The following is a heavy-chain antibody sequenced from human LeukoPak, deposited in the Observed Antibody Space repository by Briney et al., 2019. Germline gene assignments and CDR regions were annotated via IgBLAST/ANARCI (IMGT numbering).Heavy chain of an antibody. CDR1: GYTFTSYG. V-gene: IGHV1-18*01. D-gene: IGHD3-3*01. CDR3: ARNSGDFGSDAFDI. CDR2: ISAYNGNT. Sequence: ASVKVSCKASGYTFTSYGISWVRQAPGQGLEWMGWISAYNGNTNYAQKLQGRVTMTTDTSPSTAYMELRSLRSDDTAVYYCARNSGDFGSDAFDIWGQGTMVTVSS. J-gene: IGHJ3*02.